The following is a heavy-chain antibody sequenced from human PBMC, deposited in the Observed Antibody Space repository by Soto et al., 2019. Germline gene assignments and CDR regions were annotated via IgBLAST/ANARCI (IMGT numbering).Heavy chain of an antibody. CDR1: GGSISSGGYY. J-gene: IGHJ6*02. Sequence: PSETLSLTCTVSGGSISSGGYYWSWIRQHPGKGLEWIGYIYYSGSTYYNPSLKSRVTISVDTSKNQFSLKLSSVTAADTAVYYCARGRRRGLRPYYYGMEVWCQGTTVTVSS. D-gene: IGHD3-3*01. CDR3: ARGRRRGLRPYYYGMEV. V-gene: IGHV4-31*03. CDR2: IYYSGST.